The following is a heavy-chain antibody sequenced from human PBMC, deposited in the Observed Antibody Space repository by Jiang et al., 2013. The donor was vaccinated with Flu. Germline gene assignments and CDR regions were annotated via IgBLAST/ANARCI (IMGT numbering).Heavy chain of an antibody. CDR2: VYYGGNT. J-gene: IGHJ4*02. Sequence: VQLVESGPGLVKPSETLSLTCVVSGASINSYYWSWIRQPPGKRLEWIGYVYYGGNTDYNPSLKSRVTISLGTSKDQFSLRLTSVTAADTATYYCAVGAGYSSGFDYWGQGALVTVSS. CDR1: GASINSYY. CDR3: AVGAGYSSGFDY. D-gene: IGHD5-18*01. V-gene: IGHV4-59*01.